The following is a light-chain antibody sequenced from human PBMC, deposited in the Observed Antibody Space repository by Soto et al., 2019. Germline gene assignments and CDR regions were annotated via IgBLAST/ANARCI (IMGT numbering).Light chain of an antibody. J-gene: IGKJ4*01. V-gene: IGKV1-39*01. Sequence: DIQMTQSPSSLSASVGDTVTITCRASQTISVYLNWYQQIPGKAPKLLIYTASTLQTGVPLRFSGSGSGTDFTLTIRSLQPEDFATYYCQQSFSTTQFSFGGGTPQLTFGGGTRVEIK. CDR1: QTISVY. CDR2: TAS. CDR3: QQSFSTTQFSFGGGTPQLT.